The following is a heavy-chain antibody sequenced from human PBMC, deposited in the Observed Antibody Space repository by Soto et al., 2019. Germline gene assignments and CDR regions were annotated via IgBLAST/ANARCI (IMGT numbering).Heavy chain of an antibody. CDR3: ARDSKRWLQYGPFDY. V-gene: IGHV3-30-3*01. CDR1: GFTFSSCA. D-gene: IGHD5-12*01. Sequence: PGGSLRLSCAASGFTFSSCAMHWVRQAPGKGLEWVAVISYDGSNKYYADSVKGRFTISRDNSKNTLYLQMNSLRAEDTAVYYCARDSKRWLQYGPFDYWGQGTLVTVSS. CDR2: ISYDGSNK. J-gene: IGHJ4*02.